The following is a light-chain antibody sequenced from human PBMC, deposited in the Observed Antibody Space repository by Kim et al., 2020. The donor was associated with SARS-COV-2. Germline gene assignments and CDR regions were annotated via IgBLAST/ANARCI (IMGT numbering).Light chain of an antibody. CDR1: QRVSSSY. J-gene: IGKJ1*01. Sequence: SPGERATRSCGASQRVSSSYLAWYQQKPGLAPRLLIYDASSRATGIPDRFSGSGSGTDFTLTISRLEPEDFAVYYCQQYVSSPWTFGQGTKVDIK. CDR3: QQYVSSPWT. V-gene: IGKV3D-20*01. CDR2: DAS.